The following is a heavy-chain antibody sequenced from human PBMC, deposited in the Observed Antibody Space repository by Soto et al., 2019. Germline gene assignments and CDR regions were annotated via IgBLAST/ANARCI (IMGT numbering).Heavy chain of an antibody. J-gene: IGHJ3*02. D-gene: IGHD6-6*01. Sequence: SETLSLTCTVSGGSISSYYWSWIRQPPGKGLEWIGYIYYSGSTNYNPSLKSRVTISVDTSKNQFSLKLSSVTAADTAVYYCARHLAIAARHSFDSYALDIWGQGTMVTVSS. CDR2: IYYSGST. CDR1: GGSISSYY. CDR3: ARHLAIAARHSFDSYALDI. V-gene: IGHV4-59*08.